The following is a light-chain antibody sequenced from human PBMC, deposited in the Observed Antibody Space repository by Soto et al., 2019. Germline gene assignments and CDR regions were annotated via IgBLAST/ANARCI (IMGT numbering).Light chain of an antibody. Sequence: DIQMTQSPSTLSASVGDRVTITCRASQSISSWLAWYQQKPGKAPKLLISQASSLESGVPSRFSGIGTETEFTLTISGLQPDDFASYYCQQYNSYSWTFGQGTKGDIK. CDR3: QQYNSYSWT. CDR2: QAS. CDR1: QSISSW. V-gene: IGKV1-5*03. J-gene: IGKJ1*01.